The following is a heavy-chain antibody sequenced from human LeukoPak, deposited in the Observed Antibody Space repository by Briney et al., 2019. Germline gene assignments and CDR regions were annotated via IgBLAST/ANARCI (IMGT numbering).Heavy chain of an antibody. Sequence: AALRLSCSVSGFTFSTYVMHWVRQAAGKGLEYVSAISSNGDNTYYADSVKGRFTISRDNSKNTLYLQMSSLRADFTAVYYWVRGTGYWGQGTLSPSP. CDR1: GFTFSTYV. CDR3: VRGTGY. J-gene: IGHJ4*02. V-gene: IGHV3-64D*06. CDR2: ISSNGDNT.